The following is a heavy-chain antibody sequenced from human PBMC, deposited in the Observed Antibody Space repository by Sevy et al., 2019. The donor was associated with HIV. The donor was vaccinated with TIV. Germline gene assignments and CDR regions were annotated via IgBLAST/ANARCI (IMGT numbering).Heavy chain of an antibody. D-gene: IGHD2-21*02. CDR2: ISYDGSKK. Sequence: GGSLRLSCAASGFTFSSYALLWVRQAPGKGLEWVSLISYDGSKKYYSDSVKGRFAISRGESKTTLFLQMKSLRSEDTAIYYCARVGVSYCTDDCYHRFDYWGRGTLVTVSS. CDR1: GFTFSSYA. CDR3: ARVGVSYCTDDCYHRFDY. J-gene: IGHJ4*02. V-gene: IGHV3-30*09.